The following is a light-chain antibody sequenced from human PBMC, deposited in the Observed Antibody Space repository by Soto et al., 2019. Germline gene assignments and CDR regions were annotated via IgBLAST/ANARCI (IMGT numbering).Light chain of an antibody. CDR3: CSYAGTSTHTV. CDR2: EVS. J-gene: IGLJ7*01. CDR1: SSDVGSYKL. Sequence: QSALTQPASVSGSPGQSITISCTGTSSDVGSYKLVSWYQQHPGKDPKLMISEVSKRPSGISDRFSGSKSGSTASLTISGLQAEDEADYYCCSYAGTSTHTVFGGVTQLTVL. V-gene: IGLV2-23*02.